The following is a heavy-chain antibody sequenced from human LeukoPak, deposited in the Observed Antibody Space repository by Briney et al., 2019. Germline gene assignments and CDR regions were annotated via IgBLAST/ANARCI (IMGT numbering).Heavy chain of an antibody. J-gene: IGHJ4*02. Sequence: ASVKVSCKASGYTITDYYIHWVRHAPGQGLEWMGWIRPNNGGTNFAQKFQGRVTMTRDTSISTAYMELSSLTSDDTAVYYCAGANWAAGVAFDSWGQGTLVTVSS. CDR2: IRPNNGGT. V-gene: IGHV1-2*02. D-gene: IGHD7-27*01. CDR1: GYTITDYY. CDR3: AGANWAAGVAFDS.